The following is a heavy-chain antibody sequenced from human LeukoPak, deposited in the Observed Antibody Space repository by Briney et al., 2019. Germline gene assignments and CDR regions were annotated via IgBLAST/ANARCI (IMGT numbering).Heavy chain of an antibody. CDR1: GGTFSSYA. Sequence: SVKVSCKASGGTFSSYAISWVGQAPGQGLEWMGRIIPILGIANYAQKFQGRVTITADKSTSTAYMELSSLRSEDRAVYNCEREERRGDILSGYPTQYYAMDVWGQGTTVTVSS. J-gene: IGHJ6*02. D-gene: IGHD3-9*01. CDR3: EREERRGDILSGYPTQYYAMDV. V-gene: IGHV1-69*04. CDR2: IIPILGIA.